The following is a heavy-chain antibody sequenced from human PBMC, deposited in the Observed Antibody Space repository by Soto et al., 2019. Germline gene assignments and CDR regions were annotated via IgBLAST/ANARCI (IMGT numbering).Heavy chain of an antibody. V-gene: IGHV4-39*01. Sequence: SETLSLTCTVSGGSISSSNSYWGWIRQAPGKGLEWIGNIYYSGSTYYNPSLKSRVTVSVDTSKNQFSLKLSSVTAADTAVYYCARRVVGAVKGFDYWGQGTLVTVSS. J-gene: IGHJ4*02. CDR1: GGSISSSNSY. CDR2: IYYSGST. D-gene: IGHD1-26*01. CDR3: ARRVVGAVKGFDY.